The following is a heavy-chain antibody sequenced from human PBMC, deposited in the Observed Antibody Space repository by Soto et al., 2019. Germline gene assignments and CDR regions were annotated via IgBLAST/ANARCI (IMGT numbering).Heavy chain of an antibody. CDR2: ISFDGDKR. CDR3: AREDDYNYRYFNYGLDV. V-gene: IGHV3-30*03. D-gene: IGHD5-12*01. CDR1: GFLFRLYP. Sequence: XVCLSLPCAASGFLFRLYPSHWVRQAPGKGLEWVAVISFDGDKRYYAYSVKGRFTISRDNFKNPLSLQMNNLRIEDAGVYFCAREDDYNYRYFNYGLDVWVQGTKVTVSS. J-gene: IGHJ6*02.